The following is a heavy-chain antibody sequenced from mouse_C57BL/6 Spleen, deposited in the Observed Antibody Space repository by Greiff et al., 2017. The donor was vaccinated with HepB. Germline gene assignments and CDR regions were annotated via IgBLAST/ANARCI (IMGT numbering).Heavy chain of an antibody. V-gene: IGHV5-17*01. J-gene: IGHJ4*01. D-gene: IGHD1-1*02. CDR1: GFTFSDYG. CDR3: ARLVGRGAMDY. CDR2: ISSGSSTI. Sequence: DVKLVESGGGLVKPGGSLKLSCAASGFTFSDYGMHWVRQAPEKGLEWVAYISSGSSTIYYADTVKGRFTISRDNAKNTLFLQMTSLRSEDTAMYYCARLVGRGAMDYWGQGTSVTVSS.